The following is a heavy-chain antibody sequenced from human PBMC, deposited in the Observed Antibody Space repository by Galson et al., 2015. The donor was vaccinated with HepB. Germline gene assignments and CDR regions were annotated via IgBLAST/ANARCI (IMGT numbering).Heavy chain of an antibody. D-gene: IGHD3-10*01. J-gene: IGHJ4*02. CDR2: IWYDGSNK. V-gene: IGHV3-33*08. CDR1: GFTFSTYG. CDR3: ARDAGMYYYGSGHYGY. Sequence: SLRLSCAASGFTFSTYGMHWVRQAPGKGLEWVAVIWYDGSNKYYADSVKGRFTISRDNSKNTLHLQMNSLRAEDTAIYYCARDAGMYYYGSGHYGYWGQGTLVTVSS.